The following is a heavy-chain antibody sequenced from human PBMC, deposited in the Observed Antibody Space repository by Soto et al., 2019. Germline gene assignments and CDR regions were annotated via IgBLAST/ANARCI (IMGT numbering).Heavy chain of an antibody. CDR1: GGSFSGYY. CDR2: INHSGST. D-gene: IGHD3-10*01. V-gene: IGHV4-34*01. Sequence: SETLSLTCAVYGGSFSGYYWSWIRQPPGKGLEWIGEINHSGSTNYNPSLKSRVTISVDTSKNQFSLKLSSVTAADTAVYYCARGRTYYYGSGSYYPTWGQGTLVTVSS. J-gene: IGHJ5*02. CDR3: ARGRTYYYGSGSYYPT.